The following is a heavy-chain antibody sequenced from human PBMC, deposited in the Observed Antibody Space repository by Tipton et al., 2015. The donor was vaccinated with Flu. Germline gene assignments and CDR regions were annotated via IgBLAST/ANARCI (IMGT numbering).Heavy chain of an antibody. D-gene: IGHD3-22*01. Sequence: SLRLSCAASGFTFTRYAMSWVRQAPGKGLEWVAVISYDGSNKYYADSVKGRFTISRDNSKNTLYLQMNSLRAEDTAVYCCAKDLSRGYRLDDAFDIWGQGTMATVSA. CDR2: ISYDGSNK. V-gene: IGHV3-30*18. CDR1: GFTFTRYA. J-gene: IGHJ3*02. CDR3: AKDLSRGYRLDDAFDI.